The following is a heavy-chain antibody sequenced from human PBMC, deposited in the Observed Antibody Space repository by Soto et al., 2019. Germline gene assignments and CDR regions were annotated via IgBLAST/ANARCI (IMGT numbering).Heavy chain of an antibody. CDR3: ARFPVETGTTFPSPY. CDR1: GGSISSYY. D-gene: IGHD1-7*01. V-gene: IGHV4-59*01. Sequence: PSETLSLTCTVSGGSISSYYWSWIRQPPGKGLEWIGYIYYSGSTNYNPSLKSRVTISVDTSKNQFSLKLSSVTAADTAVYYCARFPVETGTTFPSPYWGQGTLVTVSS. CDR2: IYYSGST. J-gene: IGHJ4*02.